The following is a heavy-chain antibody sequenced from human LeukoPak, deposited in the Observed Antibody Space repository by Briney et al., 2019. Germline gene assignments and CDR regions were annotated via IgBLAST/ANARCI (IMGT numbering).Heavy chain of an antibody. V-gene: IGHV3-23*01. Sequence: QPGGSLRLSCAASGFTFSSSAMSWVRQTPGKGLEWVSAISGNGGSTFYADSVKGRFTVSRDGSKNTLYLQMNSLRAEDTAVYFCANRGPYYFAYWGQGPLAPVSS. CDR3: ANRGPYYFAY. D-gene: IGHD3-10*01. CDR2: ISGNGGST. CDR1: GFTFSSSA. J-gene: IGHJ4*02.